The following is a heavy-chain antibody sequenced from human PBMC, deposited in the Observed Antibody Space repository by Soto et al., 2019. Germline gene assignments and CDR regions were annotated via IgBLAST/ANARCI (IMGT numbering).Heavy chain of an antibody. CDR3: ARGLALRYFDWFYDY. Sequence: ASVKVSCKASGYTFTSYAMRWVRQAPGQRLEWMGWINAGNGNTKYSQKFQGRVTITRDTSASTAYMELISLRSEDTAVYYCARGLALRYFDWFYDYWGQGTLVTVSS. CDR1: GYTFTSYA. V-gene: IGHV1-3*01. D-gene: IGHD3-9*01. CDR2: INAGNGNT. J-gene: IGHJ4*02.